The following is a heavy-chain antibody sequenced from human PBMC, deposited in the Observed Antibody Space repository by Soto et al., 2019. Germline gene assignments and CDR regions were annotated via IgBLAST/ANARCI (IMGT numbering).Heavy chain of an antibody. D-gene: IGHD2-8*01. V-gene: IGHV3-30-3*01. CDR3: AREMSSNHHAMVV. CDR1: GFTFGNYA. Sequence: QMQLVESGGGVVQPGRSLRLSCGVSGFTFGNYAMQWVRQAPGKGLEWVAVISYDGSRKYYADSVKGRFTISRDNSKNTLYLQMNSLRVEDTAVYYCAREMSSNHHAMVVWGQGTTVTVSS. J-gene: IGHJ6*02. CDR2: ISYDGSRK.